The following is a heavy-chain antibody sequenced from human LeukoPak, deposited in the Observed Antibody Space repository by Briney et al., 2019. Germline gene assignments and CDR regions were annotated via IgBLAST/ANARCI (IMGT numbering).Heavy chain of an antibody. V-gene: IGHV3-11*04. CDR1: GFTFSNYW. D-gene: IGHD3-16*01. CDR3: ASSWGSAIDF. CDR2: ISGSGTNI. J-gene: IGHJ4*02. Sequence: GGSLRLSCAASGFTFSNYWMSWIRQSPGKGLEWVAFISGSGTNIHYADSVKGRFTISRDNAKNSLYLEMRSLRSEDTAVYYCASSWGSAIDFWGQGTLVTVSS.